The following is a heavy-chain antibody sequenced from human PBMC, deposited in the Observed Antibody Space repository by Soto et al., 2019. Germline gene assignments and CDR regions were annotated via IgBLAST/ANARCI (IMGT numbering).Heavy chain of an antibody. J-gene: IGHJ4*02. V-gene: IGHV3-53*02. CDR3: TRFSGGGY. Sequence: VQLVETGGGLIQPGGSLRLSCAASGFIVSSNHMSWVRQAPGKGLEWVSIIYTGDRTYYADSVKGRFTISRDNSKNTLYLQMNSLRAEDTAVYYCTRFSGGGYWGQGTLVTVSS. D-gene: IGHD3-16*01. CDR1: GFIVSSNH. CDR2: IYTGDRT.